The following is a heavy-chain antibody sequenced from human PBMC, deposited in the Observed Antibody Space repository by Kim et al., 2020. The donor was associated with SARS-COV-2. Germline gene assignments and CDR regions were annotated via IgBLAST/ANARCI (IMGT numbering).Heavy chain of an antibody. CDR3: ARGPNFGEFHPFDY. V-gene: IGHV1-69*06. Sequence: SVKVSCKASGGTFSSYAISWVRQAPGQGLEWMGGIIPIFGTANYAQKFQGRVTITADKSTSTAYMELSSLRSEDTAVYYCARGPNFGEFHPFDYWGQGTLVTVSS. CDR1: GGTFSSYA. J-gene: IGHJ4*02. CDR2: IIPIFGTA. D-gene: IGHD3-10*01.